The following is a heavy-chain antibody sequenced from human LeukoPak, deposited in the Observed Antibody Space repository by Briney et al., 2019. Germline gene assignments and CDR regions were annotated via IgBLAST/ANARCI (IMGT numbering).Heavy chain of an antibody. CDR3: ASAWIAAAGSIDY. CDR1: GGSFSGYY. J-gene: IGHJ4*02. CDR2: INHSGST. V-gene: IGHV4-34*01. Sequence: SETLSLTCAVYGGSFSGYYWSWIRQPPGKGLEWIGEINHSGSTNYNPSLKSRVTISVDTSKNQFSLKLSSVTAADTAVYYCASAWIAAAGSIDYWGQGTLVTVSS. D-gene: IGHD6-13*01.